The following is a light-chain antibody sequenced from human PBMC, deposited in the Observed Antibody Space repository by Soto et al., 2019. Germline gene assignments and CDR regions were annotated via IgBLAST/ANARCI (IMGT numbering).Light chain of an antibody. CDR2: TND. CDR1: SSNFGLNT. Sequence: QSVLTQPPSTSGTPGQTVTISCSGGSSNFGLNTVHWYQQFPGTAPRLLIYTNDQRPSGVPGRFSASKSGTSASLAISGLQSEEEAGYYCAAWDDSLKALLFGGGTKLTVL. J-gene: IGLJ2*01. V-gene: IGLV1-44*01. CDR3: AAWDDSLKALL.